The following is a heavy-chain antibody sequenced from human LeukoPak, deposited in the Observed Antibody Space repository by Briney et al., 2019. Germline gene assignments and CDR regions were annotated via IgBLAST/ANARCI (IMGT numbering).Heavy chain of an antibody. D-gene: IGHD6-19*01. CDR3: ARAGGTIGWRGYFGP. CDR2: INHSGDT. Sequence: SETLSLTCAVYGGSFNDYYWSLIRQPPGKDLEWIGEINHSGDTNYHPSLKSRVSMSVDTSKNQFSLKLISVTAADTAVYYCARAGGTIGWRGYFGPWGQGTPVTVSS. CDR1: GGSFNDYY. J-gene: IGHJ5*02. V-gene: IGHV4-34*01.